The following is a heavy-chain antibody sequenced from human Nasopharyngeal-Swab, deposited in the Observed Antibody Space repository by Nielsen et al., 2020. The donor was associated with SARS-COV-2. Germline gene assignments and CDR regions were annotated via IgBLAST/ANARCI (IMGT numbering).Heavy chain of an antibody. CDR1: GFTFNNYN. CDR3: ARDGLDYDFWSAYFMDV. J-gene: IGHJ6*02. CDR2: ISSSGSYI. V-gene: IGHV3-21*01. D-gene: IGHD3-3*01. Sequence: GESLKISCAASGFTFNNYNFNWVRQAPGKGLEWVSSISSSGSYIYYADSVKGRFTISRDNAKNSLYLQMNSLRVEDTAVYYCARDGLDYDFWSAYFMDVWGQGTTVTVSS.